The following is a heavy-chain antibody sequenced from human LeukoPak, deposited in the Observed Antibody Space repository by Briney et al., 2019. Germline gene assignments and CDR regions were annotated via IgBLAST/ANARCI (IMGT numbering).Heavy chain of an antibody. CDR3: ARHWASRGWYGDY. D-gene: IGHD6-19*01. CDR1: GFSFTSCW. V-gene: IGHV5-51*01. Sequence: GESLKISCRGSGFSFTSCWVGWVRQMPGKGLEWMGIISPRDSNIKYSPSSQGQVTLSVDNSVNTAYLQWSSLKASDTAMYYCARHWASRGWYGDYWGHGTLVTVSS. CDR2: ISPRDSNI. J-gene: IGHJ4*01.